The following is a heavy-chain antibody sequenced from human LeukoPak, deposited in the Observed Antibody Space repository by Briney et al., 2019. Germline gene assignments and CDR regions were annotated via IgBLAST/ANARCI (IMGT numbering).Heavy chain of an antibody. V-gene: IGHV3-7*01. D-gene: IGHD3-22*01. CDR1: GFTFSSYW. J-gene: IGHJ4*02. CDR2: IKQDGSEK. Sequence: GGSLRLSCAASGFTFSSYWMSWVRQAPGKGLEWVANIKQDGSEKYYVDSVKGRFTISRDNAKNSLSLQMNSLRAEDTAVYYCAREYYYDSSGYFGYWGQGTLVTVSS. CDR3: AREYYYDSSGYFGY.